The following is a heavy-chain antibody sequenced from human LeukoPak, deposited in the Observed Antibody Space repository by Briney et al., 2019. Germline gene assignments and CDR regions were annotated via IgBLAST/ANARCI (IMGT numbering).Heavy chain of an antibody. V-gene: IGHV1-69*05. D-gene: IGHD6-13*01. CDR3: ARDGAAARTFDY. CDR1: GGTFSSYA. Sequence: SVKVSCXASGGTFSSYAISWVRQARGQGLEWMARIIPIFGTANYAQKFQGRVTITTDESTSTAYMELSSLRSEDTAVYYCARDGAAARTFDYWGLGTLVTVSS. J-gene: IGHJ4*02. CDR2: IIPIFGTA.